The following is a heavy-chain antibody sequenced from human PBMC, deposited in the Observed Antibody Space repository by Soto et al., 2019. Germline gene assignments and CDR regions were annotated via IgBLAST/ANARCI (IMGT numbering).Heavy chain of an antibody. V-gene: IGHV1-3*01. J-gene: IGHJ5*02. CDR3: AKACITIFGVVSGWFGP. CDR2: INAGNGNT. CDR1: GYTFTSYA. Sequence: QVQLVQSGAEVKKPGASVKVSCKASGYTFTSYAMHWVRQAPGQRLEWMGWINAGNGNTKYSQKFQGRVTITSDTTASTAYEELSSLRSEDTAVYYWAKACITIFGVVSGWFGPWGQGTLVTVSS. D-gene: IGHD3-3*01.